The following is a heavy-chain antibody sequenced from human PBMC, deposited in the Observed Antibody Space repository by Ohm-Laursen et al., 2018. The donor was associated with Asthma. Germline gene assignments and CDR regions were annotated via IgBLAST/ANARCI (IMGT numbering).Heavy chain of an antibody. CDR3: ARTPSYCGGDCYELFDY. Sequence: PSETLSLTCTVSGGSISSGGYYWSWIRQHPGKGLEWIGYIYYSGSTYYNPSLKSRVTISVDTSKNQFSLKLSSVTAADTAVYYCARTPSYCGGDCYELFDYWGQGTLVTVSS. CDR2: IYYSGST. J-gene: IGHJ4*02. D-gene: IGHD2-21*02. V-gene: IGHV4-31*03. CDR1: GGSISSGGYY.